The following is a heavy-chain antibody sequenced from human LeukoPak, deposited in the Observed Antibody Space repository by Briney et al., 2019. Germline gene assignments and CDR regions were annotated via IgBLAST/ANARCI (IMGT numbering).Heavy chain of an antibody. CDR3: AKDHERRVWLSRPSYYFDY. CDR1: GFTFSSYA. Sequence: GGSLRLSCAASGFTFSSYAMSWVRQAPGKGLEWVSAISGSGGSTYYADSVKGRFTISRDNSKNTLYLQMNSLRAEDTAVYYCAKDHERRVWLSRPSYYFDYWGQGTLVTVSS. J-gene: IGHJ4*02. CDR2: ISGSGGST. V-gene: IGHV3-23*01. D-gene: IGHD3-16*01.